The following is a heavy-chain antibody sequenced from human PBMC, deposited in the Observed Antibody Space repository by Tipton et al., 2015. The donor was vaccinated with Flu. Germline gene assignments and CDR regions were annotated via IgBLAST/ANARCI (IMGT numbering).Heavy chain of an antibody. CDR2: IDYRGST. Sequence: TLSLTCTVSGGSISSSSYHWAWIRQPPGKGLEWIASIDYRGSTHHDPSLKSRVTISVDTSKNQFSLKLSSVAAAVTAVYYCARELDYGVFSPYFDYCGQGAMVTVSS. D-gene: IGHD4-17*01. V-gene: IGHV4-39*07. J-gene: IGHJ4*02. CDR1: GGSISSSSYH. CDR3: ARELDYGVFSPYFDY.